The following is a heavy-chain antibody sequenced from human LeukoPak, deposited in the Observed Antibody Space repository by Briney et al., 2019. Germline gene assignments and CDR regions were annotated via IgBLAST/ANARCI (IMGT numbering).Heavy chain of an antibody. CDR2: IWYGGSNK. Sequence: GGSLRLSCAASGFTFSSYGMHWVRQAPGKGLEWVAVIWYGGSNKYYADSVKGRFTISRDNSKNTLYLQMNSLRAEDTAVYYCAKDGHPGYHFDYWGRGTLVTVSS. V-gene: IGHV3-30*02. J-gene: IGHJ4*02. D-gene: IGHD6-13*01. CDR1: GFTFSSYG. CDR3: AKDGHPGYHFDY.